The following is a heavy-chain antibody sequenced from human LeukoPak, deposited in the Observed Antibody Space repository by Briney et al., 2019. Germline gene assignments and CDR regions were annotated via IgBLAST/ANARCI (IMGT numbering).Heavy chain of an antibody. D-gene: IGHD6-6*01. CDR3: ARERVENQQLVGGNY. CDR2: IYSGGGT. J-gene: IGHJ4*02. Sequence: GGSLRLSCAASGFTVSSNSMSWVRQAPGKGLEWVSVIYSGGGTYDADSVKGRFTISRDNSKNTLYLQMNSLRAEDTAVYCCARERVENQQLVGGNYWGQGTLVTVSS. V-gene: IGHV3-66*01. CDR1: GFTVSSNS.